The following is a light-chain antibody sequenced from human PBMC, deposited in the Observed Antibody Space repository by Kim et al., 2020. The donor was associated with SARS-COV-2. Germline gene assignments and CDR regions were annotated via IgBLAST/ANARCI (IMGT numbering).Light chain of an antibody. CDR3: EQYGSSPRT. CDR1: QSVSSNY. CDR2: GIS. J-gene: IGKJ2*01. Sequence: EIVLTQSPGTLSLSPGERVTLSCRASQSVSSNYFAWYQQKPGQAPRLLIYGISIRATGIPDRFSGSGSGTDFTLTISRLETEDFAVYYCEQYGSSPRTFGQGTKLEIK. V-gene: IGKV3-20*01.